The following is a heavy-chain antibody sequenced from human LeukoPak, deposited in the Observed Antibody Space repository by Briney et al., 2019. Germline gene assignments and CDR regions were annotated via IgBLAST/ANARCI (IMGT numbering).Heavy chain of an antibody. Sequence: SQTLSLTCAVSGGSISSGGYSWSWIRQPPGKGLEWIGYIYHSGSTYYNPSLKSRVTISVDRSKNQFSLKLSSVTAADTAVYYCARGYSYGYSYYYYGMDAWGQGTTVTVSS. CDR1: GGSISSGGYS. J-gene: IGHJ6*02. CDR2: IYHSGST. V-gene: IGHV4-30-2*01. D-gene: IGHD5-18*01. CDR3: ARGYSYGYSYYYYGMDA.